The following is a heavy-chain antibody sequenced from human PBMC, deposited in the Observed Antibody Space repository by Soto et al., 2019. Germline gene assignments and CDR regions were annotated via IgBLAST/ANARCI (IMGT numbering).Heavy chain of an antibody. CDR1: GFTFSSYA. V-gene: IGHV3-23*01. D-gene: IGHD6-6*01. CDR3: AKAGFYSSSAPYYFDY. J-gene: IGHJ4*02. CDR2: ISGRGGST. Sequence: GGSLRLSCAASGFTFSSYAMSWVRQAPGKGLEWVSAISGRGGSTYYADSVKGRFTISRDNSKKTLYLQMNSLRAEDTAVYYCAKAGFYSSSAPYYFDYWGQGTLVTVSS.